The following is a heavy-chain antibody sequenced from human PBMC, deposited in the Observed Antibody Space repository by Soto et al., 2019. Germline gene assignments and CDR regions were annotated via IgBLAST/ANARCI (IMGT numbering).Heavy chain of an antibody. CDR3: ARSPKGLGNFDY. Sequence: QVQLQESGPGLVKPSQTLSLTCAVSGGSISSGGAYYWSWIRQSPGKGLEWIAYIHHSGSPYYNSTLKSPITMSVDTAQNQFSLKVSSVTAADTAVYYCARSPKGLGNFDYWGQGTLVTVSS. V-gene: IGHV4-30-4*01. CDR1: GGSISSGGAYY. J-gene: IGHJ4*02. CDR2: IHHSGSP. D-gene: IGHD3-10*01.